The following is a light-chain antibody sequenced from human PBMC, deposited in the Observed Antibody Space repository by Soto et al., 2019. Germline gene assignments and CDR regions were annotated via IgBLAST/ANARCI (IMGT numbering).Light chain of an antibody. CDR1: ALPKQY. J-gene: IGLJ2*01. CDR2: KDS. V-gene: IGLV3-25*02. Sequence: SYELTQPPSVSVSPGQTARITCSGDALPKQYAYWYQQKSGQAPVLVIYKDSERPSGIPERFSGSRSGTTVTLTISGVQAEDEADYHCQSGDSSGTYPVVFGGGTQLTVL. CDR3: QSGDSSGTYPVV.